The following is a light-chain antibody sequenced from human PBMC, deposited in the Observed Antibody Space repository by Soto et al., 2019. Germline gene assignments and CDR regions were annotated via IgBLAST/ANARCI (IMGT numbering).Light chain of an antibody. J-gene: IGKJ1*01. CDR1: QSIRSW. CDR2: DAS. CDR3: QQYNSYWT. V-gene: IGKV1-5*01. Sequence: DIHMTQSPSTLSASVGDRVTITCRASQSIRSWLAWYQQKRGKAPKLLIYDASSLESGVPTRLSGSGAGTEFTITISSLQPNNFATYDTQQYNSYWTFGQEPKVEI.